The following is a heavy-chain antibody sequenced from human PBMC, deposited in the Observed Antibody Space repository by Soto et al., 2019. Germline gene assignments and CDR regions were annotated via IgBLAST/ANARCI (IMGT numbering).Heavy chain of an antibody. J-gene: IGHJ4*02. CDR2: IYYSGTT. V-gene: IGHV4-30-4*01. CDR1: GDSISSGDYY. D-gene: IGHD2-2*01. Sequence: PSETLSLTCTVSGDSISSGDYYWSWIRQPPGKGLEWIGHIYYSGTTCYNPALKSRVTISVDTSKNQFSLKLSSVTAADTAVYHCARSRYCSSTSCFTLGDYFDSWGQGTLVTVSS. CDR3: ARSRYCSSTSCFTLGDYFDS.